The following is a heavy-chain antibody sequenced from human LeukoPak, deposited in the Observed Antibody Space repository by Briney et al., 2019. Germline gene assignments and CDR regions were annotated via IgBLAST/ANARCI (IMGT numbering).Heavy chain of an antibody. CDR2: ISGSGRST. J-gene: IGHJ4*02. V-gene: IGHV3-23*01. CDR1: GFAFSSYA. CDR3: AKGSSDFDY. Sequence: PGESLRFSCAASGFAFSSYAMSWVRQAPGKWLEWVSAISGSGRSTYYADSVKGRFTISRDNSKNTLYLQMNSLRAEDTAVYYCAKGSSDFDYWGQGTLVTVSS.